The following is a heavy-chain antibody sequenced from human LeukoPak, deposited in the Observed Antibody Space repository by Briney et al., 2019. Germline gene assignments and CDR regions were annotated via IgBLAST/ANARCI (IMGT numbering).Heavy chain of an antibody. J-gene: IGHJ4*02. V-gene: IGHV3-23*01. CDR1: DFSFITYA. D-gene: IGHD3-10*01. CDR2: ISGGGDAT. Sequence: GSLRLPCAASDFSFITYAMSWVRQAPGKGLEWVSTISGGGDATYYADSVKGRFTISRDNSKNTLYLQMNSLRVEDTAVYYCARDSSMLRGPLVIYYFDFWGQGTLVTVSS. CDR3: ARDSSMLRGPLVIYYFDF.